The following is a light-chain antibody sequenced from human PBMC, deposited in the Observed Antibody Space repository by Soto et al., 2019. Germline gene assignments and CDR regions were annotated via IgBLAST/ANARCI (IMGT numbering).Light chain of an antibody. Sequence: DIQMTQSPSALSASVGDRVTITCRASQSISTYLEWFQQKPGKAPKLLIYDASNLETGVPSRFSGSGSGTDFTFTISSLQPEDIATYYCQQYDNLPPLTFGGGTKVDIK. V-gene: IGKV1-33*01. CDR3: QQYDNLPPLT. J-gene: IGKJ4*01. CDR2: DAS. CDR1: QSISTY.